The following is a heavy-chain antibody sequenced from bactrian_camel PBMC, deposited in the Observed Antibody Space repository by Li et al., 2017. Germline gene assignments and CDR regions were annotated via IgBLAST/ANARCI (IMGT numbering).Heavy chain of an antibody. CDR2: VDSDGSI. V-gene: IGHV3S55*01. J-gene: IGHJ4*01. CDR3: AALPSFRCPLASAPNVYNY. CDR1: GDTHMRYC. Sequence: HVQLVESGGGSVQAGGSLRLSCVASGDTHMRYCLAWFRQAPGKEREGIAGVDSDGSISCADSVKGRFSVSRDHAKATLDLEMNTLKPEDTAMYYCAALPSFRCPLASAPNVYNYWGQGTQVTVS.